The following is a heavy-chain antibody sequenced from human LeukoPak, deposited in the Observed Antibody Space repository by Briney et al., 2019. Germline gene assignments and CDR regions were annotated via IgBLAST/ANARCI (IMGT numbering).Heavy chain of an antibody. D-gene: IGHD2-15*01. CDR3: AKGLGAFDI. CDR1: GGSLSSSSYY. Sequence: PSETLSLTCTVSGGSLSSSSYYWGWIRQPPGKGLEWIGSIYYSGSTYYNPSLKSRVTISVDTSKNQFSLKLSSVTAADTAVYYCAKGLGAFDIWGQGTMVTVSS. J-gene: IGHJ3*02. CDR2: IYYSGST. V-gene: IGHV4-39*01.